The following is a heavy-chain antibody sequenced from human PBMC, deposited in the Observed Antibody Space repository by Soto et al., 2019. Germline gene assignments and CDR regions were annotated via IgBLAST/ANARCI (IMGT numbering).Heavy chain of an antibody. CDR2: INASGGST. V-gene: IGHV1-46*03. J-gene: IGHJ3*02. CDR3: AREGIAVAGTGAFDI. CDR1: GYTCTSYY. D-gene: IGHD6-19*01. Sequence: ASVKVSCKASGYTCTSYYMHWVRQAPGQGLEWMGIINASGGSTSYAQKFQGRVTMTRDTSTSTVYMELSSLRSEDTAVYYCAREGIAVAGTGAFDIWGQGTMVTV.